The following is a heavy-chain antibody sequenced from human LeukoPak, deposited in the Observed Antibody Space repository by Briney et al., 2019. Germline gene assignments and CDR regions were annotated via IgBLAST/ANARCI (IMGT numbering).Heavy chain of an antibody. V-gene: IGHV1-18*01. J-gene: IGHJ6*03. CDR2: ISAYNGNT. CDR3: TRGDYMDV. CDR1: GYTFTSYH. Sequence: ASVKVSCKASGYTFTSYHIDWVRQAPGQGLEWMGWISAYNGNTNYAQKLQGRVTVTTDTSTSTVYMELRSLRSDDTAVYYCTRGDYMDVWGKGTTVTVSS.